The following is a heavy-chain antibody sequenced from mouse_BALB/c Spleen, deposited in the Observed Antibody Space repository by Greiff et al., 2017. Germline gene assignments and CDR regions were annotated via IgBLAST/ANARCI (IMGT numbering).Heavy chain of an antibody. CDR2: IDPENGDT. CDR1: GFNIKDYY. D-gene: IGHD1-1*01. V-gene: IGHV14-4*02. J-gene: IGHJ3*01. CDR3: SGGSSVPD. Sequence: VQLQQSGAELVRPGASVKLSCTASGFNIKDYYMHWVKQRPEQGLEWIGWIDPENGDTEYAPKFQGKATMTADTSSNTAYRQLSSLTSEDTAVYYCSGGSSVPDWGQGTLVTVSA.